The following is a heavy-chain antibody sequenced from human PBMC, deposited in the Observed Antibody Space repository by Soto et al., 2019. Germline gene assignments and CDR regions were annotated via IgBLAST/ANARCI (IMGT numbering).Heavy chain of an antibody. D-gene: IGHD6-13*01. Sequence: GGSLRLSCAASGFTFSSYAMSWVRQAPGKGLEWVSAISGSGGSTYYADSVKGRFTISRDNSKNTLYLQMNSLRAEDTAVYYCAKDLRDSRAAAAATGFFDYWGQGTLVTVSS. V-gene: IGHV3-23*01. CDR3: AKDLRDSRAAAAATGFFDY. CDR2: ISGSGGST. CDR1: GFTFSSYA. J-gene: IGHJ4*02.